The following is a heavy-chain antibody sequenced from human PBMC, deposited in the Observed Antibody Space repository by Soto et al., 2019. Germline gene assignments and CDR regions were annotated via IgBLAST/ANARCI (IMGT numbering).Heavy chain of an antibody. J-gene: IGHJ5*02. CDR3: ATQPRCMLCYRSDP. CDR1: GGTFSSYA. CDR2: IIPIFGTA. Sequence: SVKVSCKASGGTFSSYAISWVRQAPGQGLEWMGGIIPIFGTANYAQKFQGRVTITADESTSTAYMELSSLRSEDTAVYYCATQPRCMLCYRSDPWGQGTLVTVSS. V-gene: IGHV1-69*13. D-gene: IGHD2-8*01.